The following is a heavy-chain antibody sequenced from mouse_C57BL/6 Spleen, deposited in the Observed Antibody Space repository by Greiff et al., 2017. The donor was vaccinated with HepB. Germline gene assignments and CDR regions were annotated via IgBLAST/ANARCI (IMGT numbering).Heavy chain of an antibody. D-gene: IGHD4-1*01. V-gene: IGHV1-7*01. J-gene: IGHJ3*01. Sequence: VQLQQSGAELAKPGASVKLSCKASGYTFTSYWMHWVKQRPGQGLEWIGDINPSSGYTKYNQKFKDKATLTADKSSSTAYMQLSSLTYEDSAVYYCAPNWEGAWFAYWGQGTLVTVSA. CDR2: INPSSGYT. CDR3: APNWEGAWFAY. CDR1: GYTFTSYW.